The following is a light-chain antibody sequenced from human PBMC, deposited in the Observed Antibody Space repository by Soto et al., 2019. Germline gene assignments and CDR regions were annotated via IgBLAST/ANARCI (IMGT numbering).Light chain of an antibody. Sequence: QSVLTQPPSVSAAPGQKVTISCSGSSSNIGKNYVSWYQQLPGTAPKLLIYDNNKRPSGIPDRFSGSKSGTSATLGITGLQTGDEADYYCGTWDSNLSADVFGTGTKVPS. CDR2: DNN. V-gene: IGLV1-51*01. CDR3: GTWDSNLSADV. CDR1: SSNIGKNY. J-gene: IGLJ1*01.